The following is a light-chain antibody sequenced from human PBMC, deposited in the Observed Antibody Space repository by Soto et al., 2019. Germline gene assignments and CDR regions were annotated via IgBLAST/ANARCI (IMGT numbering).Light chain of an antibody. CDR3: LQHSTYPLT. J-gene: IGKJ1*01. CDR2: AAS. CDR1: QGIRND. Sequence: DIQMTQFPSSLSASVGDRVTITCRASQGIRNDLGWYQQKPGKAPKRLIYAASSLQSGFPSRFSVSGSGTEFTLAISSLQPEDSATFYCLQHSTYPLTFGQGTKVEIK. V-gene: IGKV1-17*01.